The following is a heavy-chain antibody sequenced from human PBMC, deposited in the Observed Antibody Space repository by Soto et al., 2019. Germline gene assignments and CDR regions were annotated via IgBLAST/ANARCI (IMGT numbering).Heavy chain of an antibody. D-gene: IGHD3-10*01. V-gene: IGHV3-30-3*01. CDR3: VRDYSGNGAIGI. CDR1: VFTFIDYS. CDR2: ISSTVVSK. J-gene: IGHJ4*03. Sequence: VVSGILSCLTSVFTFIDYSMDVSRQAPGKGLQWVAVISSTVVSKFYADSVKVLFTISRDNSKNMLYVQMDSLRTEDTALYYCVRDYSGNGAIGIWGQGTLVTVSS.